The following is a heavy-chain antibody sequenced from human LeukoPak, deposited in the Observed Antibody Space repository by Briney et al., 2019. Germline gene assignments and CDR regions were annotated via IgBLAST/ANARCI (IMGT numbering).Heavy chain of an antibody. CDR3: AREDRYCSGGSCYSAGYGMDV. D-gene: IGHD2-15*01. CDR1: GYTFTSYV. J-gene: IGHJ6*02. V-gene: IGHV1-8*01. Sequence: GASVKVSCKASGYTFTSYVINWVREATGQGLEWMGWMNPNSGNTGYAQKFQGRVTMTRNTSISTAYMELSSLRSEDTAVYYCAREDRYCSGGSCYSAGYGMDVWGQGTTVTVSS. CDR2: MNPNSGNT.